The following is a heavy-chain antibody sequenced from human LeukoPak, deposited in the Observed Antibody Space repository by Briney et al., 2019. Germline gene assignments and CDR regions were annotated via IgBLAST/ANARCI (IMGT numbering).Heavy chain of an antibody. Sequence: SETLSLTCAVSGGSISSSNWRSWVRPPPGKGLEWIGEIYHSGSTNYNPSLKSRVTISVDKSKNQFSLKLSSVTAADTAVYYCAGRTMGYYFDYWGQGTLVTVSS. D-gene: IGHD1-1*01. CDR3: AGRTMGYYFDY. CDR2: IYHSGST. J-gene: IGHJ4*02. CDR1: GGSISSSNW. V-gene: IGHV4-4*02.